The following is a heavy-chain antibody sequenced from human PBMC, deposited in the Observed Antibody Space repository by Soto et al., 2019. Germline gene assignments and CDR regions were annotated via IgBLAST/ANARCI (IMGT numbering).Heavy chain of an antibody. V-gene: IGHV3-48*01. Sequence: EVQLVESGGGLVQPGGSLRLSCAASGFTFSSYSMNWVRQAPGKGLEWVSYISSSSSTIYYADSVKGRFTISRDNAKNSLYLQMNILRAEDTAVYYCARDGGQWLNWFDPWGQGTLVTVSS. J-gene: IGHJ5*02. CDR2: ISSSSSTI. CDR3: ARDGGQWLNWFDP. D-gene: IGHD6-19*01. CDR1: GFTFSSYS.